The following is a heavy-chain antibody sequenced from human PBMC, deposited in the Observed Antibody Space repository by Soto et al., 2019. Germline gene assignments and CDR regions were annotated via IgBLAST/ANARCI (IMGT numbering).Heavy chain of an antibody. V-gene: IGHV3-53*02. Sequence: EVQLVETGGGLIYPGGSLRLSCAASGFSVSGDTMNWVRQAPGKGLEWISAIYSGGNTNDAGSVKGRFTISRDTSKNTLYLQTNSLRVEDTAVYYCARHAWLENWGQGTLVTVSS. CDR2: IYSGGNT. J-gene: IGHJ4*02. D-gene: IGHD3-9*01. CDR1: GFSVSGDT. CDR3: ARHAWLEN.